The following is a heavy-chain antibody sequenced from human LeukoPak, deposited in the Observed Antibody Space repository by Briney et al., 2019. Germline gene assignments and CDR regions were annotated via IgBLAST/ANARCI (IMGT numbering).Heavy chain of an antibody. J-gene: IGHJ5*02. V-gene: IGHV1-2*02. CDR1: GGTFSTYT. CDR3: ARVGVRAAAGKVWFDP. D-gene: IGHD6-13*01. CDR2: INPNSGGT. Sequence: GASVKVSCKASGGTFSTYTISWVRQAPGQGLEWMGWINPNSGGTNYAQKFQGRVTMTRDTSISTAYMELSRLRSDDTAVYYCARVGVRAAAGKVWFDPWGQGTLVTVSS.